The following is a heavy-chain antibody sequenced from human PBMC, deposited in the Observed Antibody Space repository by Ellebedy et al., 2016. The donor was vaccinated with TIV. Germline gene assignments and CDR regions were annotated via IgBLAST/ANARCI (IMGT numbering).Heavy chain of an antibody. D-gene: IGHD3-22*01. CDR3: GRYYDSSGGSFFDY. J-gene: IGHJ4*02. V-gene: IGHV4-59*01. Sequence: MPSETLSLTCSIAGGSINPYYWAWIRQPPGKGLEWIGFIHHLGSTNYNPSLKSRVTISLDTSETQFSLELTSVTAADTALYYCGRYYDSSGGSFFDYWGKGTLVTVSP. CDR1: GGSINPYY. CDR2: IHHLGST.